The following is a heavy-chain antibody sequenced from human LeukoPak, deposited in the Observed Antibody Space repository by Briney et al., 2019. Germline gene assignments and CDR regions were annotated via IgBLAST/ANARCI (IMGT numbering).Heavy chain of an antibody. J-gene: IGHJ4*02. CDR1: GFTFSSYW. Sequence: PGGSLRLSCAASGFTFSSYWMSWVRQAPGKGLEWVANIKQDGSEKYYVDSVRGRFTISRDNAKNSLYLQMNSLRVEDTAVYYCARAYDILTGWLDYWGQGTPVIVSS. D-gene: IGHD3-9*01. CDR2: IKQDGSEK. CDR3: ARAYDILTGWLDY. V-gene: IGHV3-7*03.